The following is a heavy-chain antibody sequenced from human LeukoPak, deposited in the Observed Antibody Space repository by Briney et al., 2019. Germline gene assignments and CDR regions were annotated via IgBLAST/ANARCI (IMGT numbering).Heavy chain of an antibody. D-gene: IGHD3-22*01. CDR2: INHSGST. Sequence: SETLSLTCAVYGGSFSGYYWSWIRQPPGKGLEWIGEINHSGSTNYNPSLKSRVTISVDTSKNQFPLKLSSVTAADTAVYYCARGGGSSGYYIDYWGQGTLVTVSS. CDR3: ARGGGSSGYYIDY. CDR1: GGSFSGYY. J-gene: IGHJ4*02. V-gene: IGHV4-34*01.